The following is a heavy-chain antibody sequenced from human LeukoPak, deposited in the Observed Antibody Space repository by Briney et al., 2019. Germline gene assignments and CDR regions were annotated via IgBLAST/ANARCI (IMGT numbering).Heavy chain of an antibody. D-gene: IGHD6-6*01. Sequence: SETLSLTCAVYGGSFRAYYWSWIRQPPGKGLEWIGEINHSGSTNYHPSLKSRLTISLDTSRNQFSLKLSSVTATDTAVYYCARGGGSYSSSSGDWFDPWGQGTLVTVSS. V-gene: IGHV4-34*01. CDR3: ARGGGSYSSSSGDWFDP. J-gene: IGHJ5*02. CDR1: GGSFRAYY. CDR2: INHSGST.